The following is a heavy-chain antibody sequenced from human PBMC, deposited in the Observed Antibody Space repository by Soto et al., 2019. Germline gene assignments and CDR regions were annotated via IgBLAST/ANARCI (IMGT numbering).Heavy chain of an antibody. V-gene: IGHV1-18*01. CDR1: GYTFTSYG. J-gene: IGHJ1*01. CDR3: ARGFLCTNGVCPKGGYFQH. CDR2: ISAYNGNT. D-gene: IGHD2-8*01. Sequence: QVQLVQSGAEVKKPGASVKVSCKASGYTFTSYGISWVRQAPGQGLEWMGWISAYNGNTNYAQKLQARVTMTTDTSTSTAYMELRSLRSDDTAVYYCARGFLCTNGVCPKGGYFQHWGQGTLVTVSS.